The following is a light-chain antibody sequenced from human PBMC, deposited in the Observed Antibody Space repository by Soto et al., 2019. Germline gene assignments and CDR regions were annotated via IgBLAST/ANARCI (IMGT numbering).Light chain of an antibody. CDR3: SSYTGSSTV. CDR2: EVS. Sequence: QAVVTQPASVSGSPGQSITISCTGTSSDVGAYNYVSWYQHHPGKAPKLVIYEVSNRPSGVSNRFSGSKSGNTASLTISGLQAEDEADYYCSSYTGSSTVFGGGTQLTVL. CDR1: SSDVGAYNY. J-gene: IGLJ7*01. V-gene: IGLV2-14*01.